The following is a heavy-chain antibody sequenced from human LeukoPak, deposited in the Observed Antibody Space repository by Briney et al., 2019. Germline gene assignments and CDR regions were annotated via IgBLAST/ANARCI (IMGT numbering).Heavy chain of an antibody. Sequence: PGGSLRLSCAASGFTFSSCAMSWVRQVPGKGLEWVSVISTSGGNTYYADSVKGRFTISRDNSKNTLYLQMSSLRGEDTAVYYCAKNYESGRGVPYGMDVWGQGTTVTVSS. CDR3: AKNYESGRGVPYGMDV. V-gene: IGHV3-23*01. CDR1: GFTFSSCA. J-gene: IGHJ6*02. D-gene: IGHD3-10*01. CDR2: ISTSGGNT.